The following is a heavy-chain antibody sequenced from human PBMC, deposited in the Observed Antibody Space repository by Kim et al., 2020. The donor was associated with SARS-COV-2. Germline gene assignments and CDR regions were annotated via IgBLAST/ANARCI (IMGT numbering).Heavy chain of an antibody. CDR3: ARGGGGIVTYGLDV. Sequence: GGSLRLSCVASGFSFSNYWMHWARQAPGKGLVWVSRINSGGSSTSYADSVKGRFTIYRDNAKNTLYLQMNSLRAEDTAVYFCARGGGGIVTYGLDVWGQGTTVTASS. D-gene: IGHD3-9*01. CDR2: INSGGSST. CDR1: GFSFSNYW. V-gene: IGHV3-74*01. J-gene: IGHJ6*02.